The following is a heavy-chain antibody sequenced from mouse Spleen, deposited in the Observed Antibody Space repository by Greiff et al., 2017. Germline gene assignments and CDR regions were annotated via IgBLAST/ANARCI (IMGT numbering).Heavy chain of an antibody. D-gene: IGHD1-2*01. CDR3: ARWATATGY. V-gene: IGHV1-7*01. J-gene: IGHJ2*01. CDR1: GYTFTIYW. Sequence: VQLQQSGAELAKPGASVKLSCKASGYTFTIYWMHWVKQRPGQALEWIGYINPSSGYTKYNQKFNDKATLTADKSSSTAYMQLSSLTYEDSAVYYCARWATATGYWGQGTTLTVSS. CDR2: INPSSGYT.